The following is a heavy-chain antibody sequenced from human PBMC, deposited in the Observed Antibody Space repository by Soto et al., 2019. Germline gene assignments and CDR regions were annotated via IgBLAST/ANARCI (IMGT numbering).Heavy chain of an antibody. V-gene: IGHV4-4*02. J-gene: IGHJ4*02. CDR3: ARHYLGYSRSPGGY. CDR2: IDHSGTT. Sequence: QVHLQESGPGLVKPLGTLSLTCAVSGGSISGNHWWTWVRQPPGKGLEWIGEIDHSGTTNYNPSLKSRVTISVDTSKNQFSLRLTSVTAADTAVYYCARHYLGYSRSPGGYWGQGTLVTVSS. CDR1: GGSISGNHW. D-gene: IGHD6-25*01.